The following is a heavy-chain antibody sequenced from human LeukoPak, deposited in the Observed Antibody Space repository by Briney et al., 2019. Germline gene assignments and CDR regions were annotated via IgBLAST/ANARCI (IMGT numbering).Heavy chain of an antibody. CDR1: GYTFTSYA. CDR3: ARSDFLDYYDSSGYYLGAFDI. Sequence: GASVKVSCKASGYTFTSYAMNWVRQAPGQGLEWMGWINTNTGNPTYAQGFTGRFVFSLDTSVSTAYLQISSLKAEDTAVYYCARSDFLDYYDSSGYYLGAFDIWGQGTMVTVSS. V-gene: IGHV7-4-1*02. D-gene: IGHD3-22*01. CDR2: INTNTGNP. J-gene: IGHJ3*02.